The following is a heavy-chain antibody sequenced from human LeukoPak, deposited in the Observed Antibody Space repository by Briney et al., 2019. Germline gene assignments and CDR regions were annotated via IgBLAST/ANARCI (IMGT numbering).Heavy chain of an antibody. J-gene: IGHJ4*02. CDR1: GFTFSSYS. V-gene: IGHV3-66*01. CDR2: LYRDGST. CDR3: ARGPGWTYFDY. Sequence: GGSLRLSCAASGFTFSSYSMNWVRQAPGKGLEWVSYLYRDGSTYYADSVKDRFSISRDNSKNTVYLQMNSLRAEDTAVYYCARGPGWTYFDYWGQGTLVTVSS. D-gene: IGHD2-15*01.